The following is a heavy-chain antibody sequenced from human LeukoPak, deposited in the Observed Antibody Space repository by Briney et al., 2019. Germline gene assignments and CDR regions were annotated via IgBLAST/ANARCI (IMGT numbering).Heavy chain of an antibody. J-gene: IGHJ6*03. CDR3: ARDAIDIVVVEGLSLLVDYYYYYYMDV. CDR1: DVSISSGSYY. D-gene: IGHD2-2*01. V-gene: IGHV4-61*02. Sequence: PSETLSLTCTVSDVSISSGSYYGRWIRQPGGRGLEWIGRIYTSGSTNYNPSRKSRVTISVDTSKNQFSLKLSSVTAPDTAVYYCARDAIDIVVVEGLSLLVDYYYYYYMDVWGKGTPVTISS. CDR2: IYTSGST.